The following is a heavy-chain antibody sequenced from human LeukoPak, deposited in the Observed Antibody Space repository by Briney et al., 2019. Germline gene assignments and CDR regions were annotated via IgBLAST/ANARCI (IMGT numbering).Heavy chain of an antibody. CDR1: GGSISSYY. J-gene: IGHJ6*02. Sequence: PSETLSLTCTVSGGSISSYYWSWIRQPPGKGLEWIGYIYYSGSTNYNPSLKSRVTISVDTSKNQFSLKLSSVTAADTAVYYCARDLSFWSGFGIPTRYGMDVWGQGTTVTVSS. CDR3: ARDLSFWSGFGIPTRYGMDV. V-gene: IGHV4-59*01. D-gene: IGHD3-3*01. CDR2: IYYSGST.